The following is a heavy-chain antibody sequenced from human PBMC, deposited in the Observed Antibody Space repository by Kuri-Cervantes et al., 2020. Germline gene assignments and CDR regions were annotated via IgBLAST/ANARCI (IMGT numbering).Heavy chain of an antibody. CDR2: ISSSSSTI. J-gene: IGHJ6*02. CDR3: ARDSYYYDSSGYYPPAGYYGMDV. D-gene: IGHD3-22*01. Sequence: ETLSLTCAASGFTFSSYNMNWVRQAPGKGLEWVSYISSSSSTIYYADSVKGRFTISRDNAKNSLYLQMNSLRDEDTAVYYCARDSYYYDSSGYYPPAGYYGMDVWGQGTTVTVSS. CDR1: GFTFSSYN. V-gene: IGHV3-48*02.